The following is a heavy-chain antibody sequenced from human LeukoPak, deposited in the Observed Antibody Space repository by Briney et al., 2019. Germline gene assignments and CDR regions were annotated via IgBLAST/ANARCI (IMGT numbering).Heavy chain of an antibody. D-gene: IGHD1-14*01. CDR1: GFTFSDSH. CDR3: AKRPGPWYYFDY. J-gene: IGHJ4*02. Sequence: PGGSLRLSCAVSGFTFSDSHMTWIRQAPGKGLEWVSYISNSGSSISYADSVKGRFTISRDNSKNTLYLQMNSLRAEDTAVYYCAKRPGPWYYFDYWGQGTLVTVSS. V-gene: IGHV3-11*01. CDR2: ISNSGSSI.